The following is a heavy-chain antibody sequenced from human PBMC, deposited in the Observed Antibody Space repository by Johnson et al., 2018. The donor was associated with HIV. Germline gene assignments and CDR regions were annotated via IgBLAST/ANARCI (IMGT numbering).Heavy chain of an antibody. V-gene: IGHV3-7*01. D-gene: IGHD3-3*01. Sequence: VQLVESGGGLVKPGGSLRLSCAASGFTFSDYYMSWIRQAPGKGLEWVANIKQDGSDKNYVDSVKGRFTISRDNAKNSLYLQMNSLRAEDTAVYYCARERWSTYYGAFDIWGQGTMVTVSS. J-gene: IGHJ3*02. CDR3: ARERWSTYYGAFDI. CDR2: IKQDGSDK. CDR1: GFTFSDYY.